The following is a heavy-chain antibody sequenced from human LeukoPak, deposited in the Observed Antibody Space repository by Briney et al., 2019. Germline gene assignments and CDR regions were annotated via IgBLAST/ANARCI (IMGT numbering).Heavy chain of an antibody. V-gene: IGHV4-59*01. CDR3: ARGGSYGAYLDY. J-gene: IGHJ4*02. D-gene: IGHD1-26*01. CDR2: IYYSGNT. CDR1: GASITNY. Sequence: ETLSLTCSVSGASITNYWSWIRQAPGKGLEWIGYIYYSGNTNTYNPSLKSRATISLYTSRKYFSLELRSVTAADTAVYYCARGGSYGAYLDYWGQGALVIVSS.